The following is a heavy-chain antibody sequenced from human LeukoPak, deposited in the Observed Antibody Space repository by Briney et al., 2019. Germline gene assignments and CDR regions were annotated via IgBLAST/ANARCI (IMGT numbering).Heavy chain of an antibody. J-gene: IGHJ4*02. CDR1: GGSIGSVGYY. CDR3: ARGGAVQLWSFGAWGY. V-gene: IGHV4-31*03. Sequence: SQTLSLTCTVSGGSIGSVGYYWSWIRQHPGTGLEWIGYIYYSGSTYYNPSLKSRVTISVDTSKNQFSLKLSSVTAADTAVYYCARGGAVQLWSFGAWGYWGQGTLVTVSS. D-gene: IGHD5-18*01. CDR2: IYYSGST.